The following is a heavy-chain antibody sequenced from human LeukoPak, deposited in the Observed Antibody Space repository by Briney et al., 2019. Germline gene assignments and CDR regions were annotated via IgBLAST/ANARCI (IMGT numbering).Heavy chain of an antibody. CDR2: INHSGST. CDR3: ARLPYGSDFDI. J-gene: IGHJ3*02. Sequence: SETLSLTCAVYGGSFSGYYWSWIRQPPGKGLEWIGEINHSGSTNYNPSLNSRVTMSVDTSNNQFSLNLKSVTAADTAVYYCARLPYGSDFDIWGQGTMVTVS. V-gene: IGHV4-34*01. D-gene: IGHD2-2*03. CDR1: GGSFSGYY.